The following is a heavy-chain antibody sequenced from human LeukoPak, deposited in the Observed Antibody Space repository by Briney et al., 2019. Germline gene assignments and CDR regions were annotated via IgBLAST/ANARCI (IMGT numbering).Heavy chain of an antibody. CDR2: ISGSGGST. D-gene: IGHD2-15*01. CDR3: ARSQLLLRKYYFDY. V-gene: IGHV3-23*01. J-gene: IGHJ4*02. CDR1: GFTFSSYA. Sequence: PGGSLRLSCAASGFTFSSYAMSWVRQAPGKGLEWVSAISGSGGSTYYADSVKGRFTISRDNSKNTLFLQMSSLRSENTAVYYCARSQLLLRKYYFDYWGQGTLVTVSS.